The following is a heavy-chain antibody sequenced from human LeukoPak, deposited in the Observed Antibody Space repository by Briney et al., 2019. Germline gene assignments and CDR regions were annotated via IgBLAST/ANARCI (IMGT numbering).Heavy chain of an antibody. V-gene: IGHV4-59*01. CDR1: GGSISSYY. CDR2: IYNSGNT. D-gene: IGHD6-6*01. CDR3: ARGSYYFDY. Sequence: SETLSLTCTVSGGSISSYYWSWIRQSPGKGLEWIGYIYNSGNTNYNPSLKSRVTISVDTSKNQFSLKLSSVTAADTAVYYCARGSYYFDYWGQGTLVTVSS. J-gene: IGHJ4*02.